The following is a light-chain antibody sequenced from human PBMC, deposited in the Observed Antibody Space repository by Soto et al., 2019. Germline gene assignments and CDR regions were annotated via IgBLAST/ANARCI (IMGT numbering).Light chain of an antibody. CDR2: VNS. J-gene: IGLJ2*01. Sequence: QCVLTQPPSVSGAPGQRVTISCTGSSDNIGTGYNVYWYQQLPGTAPKLLIYVNSNRPSGVPDRFSGSKSGTSASLAITGLQAEDEADYYCQSYDSSLSGVVFGGGTKLTAL. CDR1: SDNIGTGYN. V-gene: IGLV1-40*01. CDR3: QSYDSSLSGVV.